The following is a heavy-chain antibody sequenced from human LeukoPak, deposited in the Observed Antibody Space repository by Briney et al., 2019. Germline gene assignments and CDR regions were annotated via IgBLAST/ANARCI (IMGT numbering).Heavy chain of an antibody. Sequence: DSLSVSCTASGYTFTSYYLHWVRQPPGQGLEWMGIINHSGGTTSYAQTFQGRATMTRDTSTSTIYMELSSPRSEDTAVYYSAGEGGQLLTPKYNWFDPWGKGTLVTVSS. J-gene: IGHJ5*02. D-gene: IGHD2-2*01. V-gene: IGHV1-46*03. CDR1: GYTFTSYY. CDR3: AGEGGQLLTPKYNWFDP. CDR2: INHSGGTT.